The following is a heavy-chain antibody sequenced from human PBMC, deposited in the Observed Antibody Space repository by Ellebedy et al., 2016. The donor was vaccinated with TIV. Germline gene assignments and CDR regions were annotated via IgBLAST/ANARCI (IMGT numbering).Heavy chain of an antibody. J-gene: IGHJ4*02. V-gene: IGHV3-9*01. Sequence: PGGSLRLSCAASGFTFDDYAMHWVRQAPGKGLEWVSGISWNSGNIGYADSVKGRFTISRDNAKNSLYLQMNSLRAEDTALYYCAKGLYGDYIDYWGQGTLVTVSS. CDR1: GFTFDDYA. CDR2: ISWNSGNI. CDR3: AKGLYGDYIDY. D-gene: IGHD4-17*01.